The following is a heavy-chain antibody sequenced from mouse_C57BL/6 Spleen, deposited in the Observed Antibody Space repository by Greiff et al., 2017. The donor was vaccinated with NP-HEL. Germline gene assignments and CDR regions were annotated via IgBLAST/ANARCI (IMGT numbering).Heavy chain of an antibody. D-gene: IGHD1-1*01. CDR3: TRPITTVGAYYFDY. CDR2: IDPETGGT. Sequence: VQLQQSGAELVRPGASVTLSCKASGYTFTDYEMHWVKQTPVHGLEWIGAIDPETGGTAYNQKFKGKAILTADKSSSTAYMELRSLTSEDSAVDYWTRPITTVGAYYFDYWGQGTTLTVSA. CDR1: GYTFTDYE. V-gene: IGHV1-15*01. J-gene: IGHJ2*01.